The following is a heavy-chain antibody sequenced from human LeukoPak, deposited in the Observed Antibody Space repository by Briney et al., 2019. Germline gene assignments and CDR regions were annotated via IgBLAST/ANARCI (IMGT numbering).Heavy chain of an antibody. CDR1: GYTFTSYY. J-gene: IGHJ4*02. CDR3: ARDPGSNYGSAFDY. CDR2: INPSGGST. Sequence: ASVKVSCKASGYTFTSYYMHWVRQAPGQGLDWIGIINPSGGSTSYAQKFQGRVTMNRDTSTSTVYMELSSLRSEDTAVYYCARDPGSNYGSAFDYWGQGTLVTVSS. D-gene: IGHD4-11*01. V-gene: IGHV1-46*01.